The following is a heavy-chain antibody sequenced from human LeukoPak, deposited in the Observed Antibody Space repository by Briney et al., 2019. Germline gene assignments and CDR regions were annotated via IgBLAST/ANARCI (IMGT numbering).Heavy chain of an antibody. Sequence: SETLSLTCTVSGDSINNYFWSWIRQPPGKGLEWIGEINHSGSTNYNPSLKSRVTISVDTSKNQFSLKLSSVTAADTAVYYCARWEGGSYYDFDYWGQGTLVTVSS. CDR3: ARWEGGSYYDFDY. CDR2: INHSGST. V-gene: IGHV4-34*01. J-gene: IGHJ4*02. CDR1: GDSINNYF. D-gene: IGHD1-26*01.